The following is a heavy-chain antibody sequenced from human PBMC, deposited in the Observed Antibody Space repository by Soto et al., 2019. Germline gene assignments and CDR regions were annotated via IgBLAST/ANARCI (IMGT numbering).Heavy chain of an antibody. J-gene: IGHJ6*02. Sequence: ASVKFSCKASGYTFNSYGISWVRQAPGQGLEWMGWISGYNGNTNYAQKIQGRVTMTTDTSTSTAYMELRSLRSDDTAVYYCASSVITMIRGVHYFYYGVDVWGQGTTVTVS. CDR2: ISGYNGNT. CDR3: ASSVITMIRGVHYFYYGVDV. CDR1: GYTFNSYG. D-gene: IGHD3-10*01. V-gene: IGHV1-18*01.